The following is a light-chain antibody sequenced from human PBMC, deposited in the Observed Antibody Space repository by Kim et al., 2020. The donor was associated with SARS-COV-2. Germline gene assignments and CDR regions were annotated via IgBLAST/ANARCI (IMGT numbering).Light chain of an antibody. CDR1: SIGRKN. V-gene: IGLV3-9*01. CDR2: RDN. J-gene: IGLJ1*01. CDR3: QVWVSTTNV. Sequence: SYELTQPLSVAVALGQTARLPCGGDSIGRKNVHWYQQKPGQAPVLVIYRDNNRPSGIPERFSGSNSGNTATLTISRAQAGDEADYYCQVWVSTTNVFGTGTKVTVL.